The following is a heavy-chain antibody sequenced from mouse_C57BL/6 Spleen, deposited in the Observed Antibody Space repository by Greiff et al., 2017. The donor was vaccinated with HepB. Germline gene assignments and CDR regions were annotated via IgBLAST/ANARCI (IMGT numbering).Heavy chain of an antibody. Sequence: EVQLQQSGPELVKPGASVKISCKASGYTFTDYYMNWVKQSHGKSLEWIGDINPNNGGTSYNQKFKGKATLTVDKSSSTAYMELRSLTSEDSAVYYCARWGLLRDYWGQGTTLTVSS. V-gene: IGHV1-26*01. CDR1: GYTFTDYY. CDR2: INPNNGGT. CDR3: ARWGLLRDY. J-gene: IGHJ2*01. D-gene: IGHD2-3*01.